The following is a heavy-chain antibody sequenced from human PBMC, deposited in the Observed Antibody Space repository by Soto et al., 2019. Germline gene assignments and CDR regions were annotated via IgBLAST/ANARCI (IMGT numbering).Heavy chain of an antibody. Sequence: QVQLVESGGGVVQPGRSLRLSCAASGFTFSSYAMHWVRQAPGKGLEWVALISYDGSNKYYADSVKGRFTISRDNSKNLLYPQMNSLRPEDTAVYHCARDQGGTTLYYHGMDVWGQGTTVTVSS. CDR2: ISYDGSNK. D-gene: IGHD1-7*01. CDR3: ARDQGGTTLYYHGMDV. V-gene: IGHV3-30-3*01. CDR1: GFTFSSYA. J-gene: IGHJ6*02.